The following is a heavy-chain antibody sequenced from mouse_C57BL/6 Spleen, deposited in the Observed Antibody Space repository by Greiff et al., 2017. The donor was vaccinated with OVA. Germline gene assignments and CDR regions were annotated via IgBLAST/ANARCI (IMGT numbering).Heavy chain of an antibody. CDR2: ISDGGSYT. CDR1: GFTFSSYA. J-gene: IGHJ4*01. D-gene: IGHD1-1*01. V-gene: IGHV5-4*01. CDR3: ARDQLTRKDY. Sequence: EVQVVESGGGLVKPGGSLKLSCAASGFTFSSYAMSWVRQTPEKRLEWVATISDGGSYTYYPDNVKGRFTISRDNAKNNLYLQMSHLKSEDTAMYYCARDQLTRKDYWGQGTTVTVSS.